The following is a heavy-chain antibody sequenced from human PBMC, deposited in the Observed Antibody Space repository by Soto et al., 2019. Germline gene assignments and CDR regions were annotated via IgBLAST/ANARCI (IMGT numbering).Heavy chain of an antibody. V-gene: IGHV4-59*01. CDR1: GGSISSYY. Sequence: QVQLQESGPGLVKPSESLSLTCAVSGGSISSYYWSWIRQPPGKGLEWIGYIYYSGSTNYTPSLKSRVTISVDTSKNQFSLKLTSGTAADTAVYYCARSRYTSGWWTPPFDYWGQGTLVTVSS. J-gene: IGHJ4*02. CDR2: IYYSGST. D-gene: IGHD6-19*01. CDR3: ARSRYTSGWWTPPFDY.